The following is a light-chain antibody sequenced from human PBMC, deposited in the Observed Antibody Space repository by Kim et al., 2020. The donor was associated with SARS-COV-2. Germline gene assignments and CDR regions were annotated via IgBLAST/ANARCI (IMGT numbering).Light chain of an antibody. CDR3: QQYNRWPYT. CDR1: QSVTTN. Sequence: SVSPGERAPLFCRASQSVTTNVAWYQQKPGQAPRLLIFGASPRATGIPARFSGSGSGTDFTLTIGSLQSEDFAVYFCQQYNRWPYTFGQGTKLEI. CDR2: GAS. J-gene: IGKJ2*01. V-gene: IGKV3-15*01.